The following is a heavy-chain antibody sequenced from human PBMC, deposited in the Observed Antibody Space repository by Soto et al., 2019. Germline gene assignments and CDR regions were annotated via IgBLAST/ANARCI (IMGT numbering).Heavy chain of an antibody. D-gene: IGHD6-13*01. Sequence: QVQLVQSGAEVKKPGSSVRVSCKASGGTFSSYAISWVRQAPGQGLEWMGGIIPIVGTENYAQKFQGRVTITEDESTSTAYMELRSLKSEDTAVYDCARDRIAGSKYYNGMDVWGQGTTVTVSS. J-gene: IGHJ6*02. CDR3: ARDRIAGSKYYNGMDV. V-gene: IGHV1-69*01. CDR1: GGTFSSYA. CDR2: IIPIVGTE.